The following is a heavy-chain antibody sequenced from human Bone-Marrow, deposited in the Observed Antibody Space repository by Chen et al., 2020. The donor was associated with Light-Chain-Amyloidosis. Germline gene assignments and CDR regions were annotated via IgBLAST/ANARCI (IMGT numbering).Heavy chain of an antibody. D-gene: IGHD5-12*01. Sequence: EVQLEQTGPEGTKPGESLKISCKGAGSTFPNYWIGWVRQMPGKGLEWMGVIYPDDSDARYSPSFEGQVTISADKSITTAYLQWRSLKASDTAMYYCARRRDGYNFDYWGQGTLVTVSS. J-gene: IGHJ4*02. CDR3: ARRRDGYNFDY. CDR2: IYPDDSDA. CDR1: GSTFPNYW. V-gene: IGHV5-51*01.